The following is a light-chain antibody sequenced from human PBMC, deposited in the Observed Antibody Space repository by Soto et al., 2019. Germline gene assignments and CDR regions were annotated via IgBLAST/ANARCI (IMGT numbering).Light chain of an antibody. J-gene: IGLJ2*01. Sequence: QSVLTQPASVSGSPGQSITISCTGTSSDIGNYDFVSWYQQVPGTAPKAMIYEVSSRPSGVSNRFSGSKSGNTASLTISGLQAEDEAYYYCSSYTTSTSFILFGGGTKVTVL. V-gene: IGLV2-14*01. CDR3: SSYTTSTSFIL. CDR1: SSDIGNYDF. CDR2: EVS.